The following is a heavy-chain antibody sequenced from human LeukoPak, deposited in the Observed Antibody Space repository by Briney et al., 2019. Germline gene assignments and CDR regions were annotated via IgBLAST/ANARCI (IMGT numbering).Heavy chain of an antibody. J-gene: IGHJ5*02. CDR2: INPSGGST. CDR1: GYTFSSYY. CDR3: ARDRYNYGSGRLDWFDP. Sequence: ASVKVSCKASGYTFSSYYIHWVRQAPGQGLEWMGMINPSGGSTSYAQRFQGRVTMTRDTSTSTVYMELSSLRSEDTAVYYCARDRYNYGSGRLDWFDPWGQGTLVTVSS. V-gene: IGHV1-46*01. D-gene: IGHD3-10*01.